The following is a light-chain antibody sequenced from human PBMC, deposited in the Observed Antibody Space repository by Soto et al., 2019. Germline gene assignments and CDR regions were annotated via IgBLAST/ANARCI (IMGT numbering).Light chain of an antibody. Sequence: QSVLTQPPSASGTPGQRVTISCSGSSSNIGSNPVSWYQQLPGTAPKSLIYSDNQRPSGVPDRISGSRSGTSASLAISGLLSEDDAEYYCAAWDDSLRGRVFGGGTKLTVL. J-gene: IGLJ2*01. CDR1: SSNIGSNP. CDR2: SDN. V-gene: IGLV1-44*01. CDR3: AAWDDSLRGRV.